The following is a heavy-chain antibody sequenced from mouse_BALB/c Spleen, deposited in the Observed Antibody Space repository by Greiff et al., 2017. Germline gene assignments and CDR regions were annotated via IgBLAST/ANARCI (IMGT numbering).Heavy chain of an antibody. V-gene: IGHV1-7*01. CDR3: ARSNYGTYYYAMDY. CDR2: INPSTGYT. CDR1: GYTFTSYW. D-gene: IGHD1-1*01. J-gene: IGHJ4*01. Sequence: VQLQQSGAELAKPGASVKMSCKASGYTFTSYWMHWVKQRPGQGLEWIGYINPSTGYTEYNQKFKDKATLTADKSSSTAYMQLSSLTSEDSAVYYCARSNYGTYYYAMDYWGQGTSVTVSS.